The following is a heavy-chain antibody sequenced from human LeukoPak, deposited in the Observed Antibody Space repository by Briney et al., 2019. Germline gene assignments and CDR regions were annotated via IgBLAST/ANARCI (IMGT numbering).Heavy chain of an antibody. V-gene: IGHV4-59*08. CDR3: ARHDPVALFQRGMDV. J-gene: IGHJ6*02. CDR1: GGSISGYY. CDR2: IHYGGTT. Sequence: SETPSLTCTVSGGSISGYYWSCIRQPPGKGVEWIGYIHYGGTTLYNPSLSSRVTMSVDTSKNQFSLKLNSVTAADTAVYYCARHDPVALFQRGMDVWGQGTTVTVSS. D-gene: IGHD2-15*01.